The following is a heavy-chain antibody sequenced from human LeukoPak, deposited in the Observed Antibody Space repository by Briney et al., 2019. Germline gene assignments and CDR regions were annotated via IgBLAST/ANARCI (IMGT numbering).Heavy chain of an antibody. J-gene: IGHJ6*02. CDR3: AKDTEYSINGMDV. CDR1: GFTFSSYA. D-gene: IGHD6-6*01. Sequence: GGSLRLSCAASGFTFSSYAMSWVRQAPGKGLEWVSAISGSGGSTYYADSVKGRFAISRDNSKNTLYLQMNSLRAEDTAVYYCAKDTEYSINGMDVWGQGTTVTVSS. CDR2: ISGSGGST. V-gene: IGHV3-23*01.